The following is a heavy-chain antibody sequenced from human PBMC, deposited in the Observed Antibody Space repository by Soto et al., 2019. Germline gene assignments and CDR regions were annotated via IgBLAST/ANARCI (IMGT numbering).Heavy chain of an antibody. V-gene: IGHV3-53*01. J-gene: IGHJ6*02. CDR3: ARDTRTYSNYPPYSDYYYGMDV. CDR1: GFTVSSNY. Sequence: GGSLRLSCAASGFTVSSNYMSWVRQAPGKELDRVSVIYSGSSTYYADSVKGRFTISRDNSKNTLYLQMNSLRAEDTAVYYCARDTRTYSNYPPYSDYYYGMDVWGQGTTVTVSS. CDR2: IYSGSST. D-gene: IGHD4-4*01.